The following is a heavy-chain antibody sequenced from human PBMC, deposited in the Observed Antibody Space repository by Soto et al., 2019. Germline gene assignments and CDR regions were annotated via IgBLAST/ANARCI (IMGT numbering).Heavy chain of an antibody. CDR2: ISSSSSYI. D-gene: IGHD3-10*01. J-gene: IGHJ4*02. CDR1: GFTFSSYS. CDR3: ARDVTMVRGVISPLDY. Sequence: GGSLRLSCAASGFTFSSYSMNWVRQAPGKGLEWVSSISSSSSYIYYADSVKGRFTISRDNAKNSLYLQMNSLRAEDTAVYYCARDVTMVRGVISPLDYWGQGTLVTVS. V-gene: IGHV3-21*01.